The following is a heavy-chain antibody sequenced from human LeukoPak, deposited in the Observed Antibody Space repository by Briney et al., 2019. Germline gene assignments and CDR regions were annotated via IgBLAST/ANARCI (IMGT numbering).Heavy chain of an antibody. D-gene: IGHD3-22*01. Sequence: SETLSLTGAVYGGSFSGYFWTWTRQPPGKGLEGIGEINHGGSTNYNPSLKSRVTISVDTSKNHFPLKLSSLTAAGTAVYYCARGPPLTYDGSGYYFFDYWGQGTLVTVSS. CDR1: GGSFSGYF. V-gene: IGHV4-34*01. CDR2: INHGGST. J-gene: IGHJ4*02. CDR3: ARGPPLTYDGSGYYFFDY.